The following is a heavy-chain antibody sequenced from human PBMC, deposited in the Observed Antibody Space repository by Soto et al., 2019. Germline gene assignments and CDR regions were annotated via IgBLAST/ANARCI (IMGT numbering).Heavy chain of an antibody. CDR2: IYYSGST. CDR1: GGSISSYY. Sequence: PSETLSLTCTVSGGSISSYYWSWIRQPPGKGLEWIGYIYYSGSTNYNPSLKSRVTISVDTSKNQFSLKLSSVTAADTAVYYCARGSWRGLEAADVFDIWGQGKMVTVSS. V-gene: IGHV4-59*12. D-gene: IGHD6-25*01. CDR3: ARGSWRGLEAADVFDI. J-gene: IGHJ3*02.